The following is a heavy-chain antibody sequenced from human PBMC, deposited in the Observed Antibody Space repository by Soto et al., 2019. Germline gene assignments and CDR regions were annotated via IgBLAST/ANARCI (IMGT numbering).Heavy chain of an antibody. CDR1: GYTFTSYG. Sequence: ASVKVSCKAPGYTFTSYGISWVRQAPGQGLEWMGWISAYNGNTNYAQKLQGRVTMTTDTSTSTAYMELRSLRSDDTAVYYCARDHCSSTSCYVGWFDPWGQGTLVTVSS. CDR3: ARDHCSSTSCYVGWFDP. D-gene: IGHD2-2*01. J-gene: IGHJ5*02. CDR2: ISAYNGNT. V-gene: IGHV1-18*01.